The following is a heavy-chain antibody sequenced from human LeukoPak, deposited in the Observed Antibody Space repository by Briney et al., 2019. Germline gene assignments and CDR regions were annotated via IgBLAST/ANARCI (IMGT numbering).Heavy chain of an antibody. CDR2: IYYSGST. V-gene: IGHV4-30-4*08. J-gene: IGHJ4*02. CDR1: GGSISSGDYY. D-gene: IGHD2-2*02. Sequence: PSETLSLTCTVSGGSISSGDYYWSWIRQPPGKGLEWIGYIYYSGSTYYNPSLKSRVTISVDTSKNQFSLKLSSVTAADTAVYYCARVDCSSTSCYRDQVDYFDYWGQGTLVTVSS. CDR3: ARVDCSSTSCYRDQVDYFDY.